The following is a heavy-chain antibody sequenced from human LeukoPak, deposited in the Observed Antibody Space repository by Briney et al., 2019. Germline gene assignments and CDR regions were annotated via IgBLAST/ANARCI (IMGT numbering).Heavy chain of an antibody. D-gene: IGHD3-10*01. CDR3: ARREHGGANWFDP. CDR1: GGTFSSYA. V-gene: IGHV1-69*01. CDR2: IIPIFGTA. J-gene: IGHJ5*02. Sequence: SVKVSCKASGGTFSSYAISWVRQAPGQGLEWMGGIIPIFGTANYAQKFQGRVTITADESTSTAYMELSSLRSEDTAVYYCARREHGGANWFDPWGKGTLVTVSS.